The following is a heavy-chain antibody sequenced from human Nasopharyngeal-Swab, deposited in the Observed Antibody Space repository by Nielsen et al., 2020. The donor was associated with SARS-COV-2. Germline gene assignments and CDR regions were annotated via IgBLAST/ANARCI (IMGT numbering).Heavy chain of an antibody. V-gene: IGHV3-30*04. CDR3: ARDIAVAGIFDY. Sequence: GESLKISCAASGFTFSSYAMHWVRQAPGKGLEWVAVISYDGSNKYYADSVKGRFTISRDNSKNTLYLQMNSLRAGDTAVYYCARDIAVAGIFDYWGQGTLVTVSS. CDR1: GFTFSSYA. CDR2: ISYDGSNK. D-gene: IGHD6-19*01. J-gene: IGHJ4*02.